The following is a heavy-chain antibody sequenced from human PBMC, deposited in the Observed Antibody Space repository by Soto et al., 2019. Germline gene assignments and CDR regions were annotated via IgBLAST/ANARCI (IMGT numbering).Heavy chain of an antibody. J-gene: IGHJ6*03. CDR1: GFTFSDYY. Sequence: QVQMVESGGGLVKPGGSLRLSCAASGFTFSDYYMSWIRQAPGKGLEWVSYISSSGSTIYYADSVKGRFTISRDNAKNSLYLQMNSLRAEDTAVYYCARDEKCSSNSCHDMTYYYYYYMDVWGKGTTVTVSS. CDR3: ARDEKCSSNSCHDMTYYYYYYMDV. CDR2: ISSSGSTI. V-gene: IGHV3-11*01. D-gene: IGHD2-2*01.